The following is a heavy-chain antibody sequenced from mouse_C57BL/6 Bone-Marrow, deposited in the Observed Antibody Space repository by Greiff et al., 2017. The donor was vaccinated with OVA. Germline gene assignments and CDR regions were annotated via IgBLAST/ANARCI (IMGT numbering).Heavy chain of an antibody. J-gene: IGHJ4*01. D-gene: IGHD1-1*01. V-gene: IGHV5-17*01. Sequence: EVKVVESGGGLVKPGGSLKLSCAASGFTFSDYGMHWVRQAPEKGLEWVAYISSGSSTIYYADTVKGRFTISRDNAKNTLFLQMTSLRSEDTAMYYCASHYYYGSSPYAMDYWGQGTSVTVSS. CDR2: ISSGSSTI. CDR3: ASHYYYGSSPYAMDY. CDR1: GFTFSDYG.